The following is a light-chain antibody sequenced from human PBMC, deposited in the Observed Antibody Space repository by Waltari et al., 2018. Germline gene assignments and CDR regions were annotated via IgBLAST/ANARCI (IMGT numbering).Light chain of an antibody. CDR2: AAS. CDR1: QSISNF. J-gene: IGKJ2*01. V-gene: IGKV1-39*01. Sequence: DIQMTQSPSSLSASVGDRVTVTCRASQSISNFLNCYQHKPGKAPKLLIYAASTLQSGVPSRFSGSGSGTDFTLTISSLQPEDFATYYCLQSHSPPYTFGQGTNLEIK. CDR3: LQSHSPPYT.